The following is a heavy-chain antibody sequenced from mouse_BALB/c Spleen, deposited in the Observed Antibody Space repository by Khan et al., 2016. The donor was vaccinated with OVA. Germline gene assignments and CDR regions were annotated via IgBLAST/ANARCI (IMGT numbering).Heavy chain of an antibody. CDR1: GFSLTSYG. Sequence: QVQLKESGPVLVAPSQSLSITCTVSGFSLTSYGVHWVRQPPGKAPEWLGVIWAGGSTNYNSALMSRPSIRKDTSQSPVFLTMNSLQTDDTARHYCARDGVWFYYAIDHWRSGPSVPVSS. J-gene: IGHJ4*01. D-gene: IGHD2-10*02. V-gene: IGHV2-9*02. CDR3: ARDGVWFYYAIDH. CDR2: IWAGGST.